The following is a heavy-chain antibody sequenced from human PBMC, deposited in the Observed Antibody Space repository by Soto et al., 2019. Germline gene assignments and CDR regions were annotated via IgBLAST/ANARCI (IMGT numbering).Heavy chain of an antibody. Sequence: QVQLVQSGAEVKKPGASVKVSCKASGYTFTSYYMHWVRQAPGQGLEWMGIINPSGGSTSYAQKFQGRVTITRDTSTSTVYMERSSLRSEDTAVYYCARVYPSETRYGYVGNNWFDPWGQGTLVTVSS. CDR2: INPSGGST. D-gene: IGHD5-18*01. J-gene: IGHJ5*02. CDR3: ARVYPSETRYGYVGNNWFDP. V-gene: IGHV1-46*01. CDR1: GYTFTSYY.